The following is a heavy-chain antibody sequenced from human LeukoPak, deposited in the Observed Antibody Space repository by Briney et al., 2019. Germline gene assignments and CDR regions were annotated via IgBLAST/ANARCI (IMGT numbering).Heavy chain of an antibody. CDR3: ASGGSWSRHDF. CDR1: GGSISSYY. Sequence: PSETLSLTCTVSGGSISSYYWSWIRQPPGKGLEWIGNIHHSGSTYHNLSLKSRVTMSVDTSKNQFSLRLSSVTAADTAVYFCASGGSWSRHDFWGQGTLATVSS. V-gene: IGHV4-59*01. D-gene: IGHD6-13*01. J-gene: IGHJ4*02. CDR2: IHHSGST.